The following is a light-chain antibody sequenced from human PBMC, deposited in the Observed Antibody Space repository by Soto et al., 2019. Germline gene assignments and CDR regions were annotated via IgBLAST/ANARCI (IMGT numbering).Light chain of an antibody. J-gene: IGLJ1*01. V-gene: IGLV2-14*01. CDR2: EVS. Sequence: QSALTQPASVSGSPGQSITISCTGTSSDVGGYPYVSWYQQHPGKAPKLMIYEVSNRPSGVSNRFSGSKSGNTASLTISGLQVEDEADYYCSSYTTNSPFVFGAGTKVTVL. CDR3: SSYTTNSPFV. CDR1: SSDVGGYPY.